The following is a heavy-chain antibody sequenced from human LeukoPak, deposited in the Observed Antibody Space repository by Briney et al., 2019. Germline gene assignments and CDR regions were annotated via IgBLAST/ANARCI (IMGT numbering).Heavy chain of an antibody. J-gene: IGHJ4*02. CDR1: GYTFTSYG. Sequence: ASVKVSCKASGYTFTSYGISWVRHAPGQGLEWMGWISAYNGNTNYAQKLQGRVTMTTDTSTSTAYMELRSLRSDDTAVYYCARDITYGGRGYFDYWGQGTLVTVSS. D-gene: IGHD4-23*01. CDR2: ISAYNGNT. V-gene: IGHV1-18*01. CDR3: ARDITYGGRGYFDY.